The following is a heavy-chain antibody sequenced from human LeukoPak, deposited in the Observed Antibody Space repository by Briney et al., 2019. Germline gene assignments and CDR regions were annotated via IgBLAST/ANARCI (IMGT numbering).Heavy chain of an antibody. CDR3: ARVTGGKVPATAKDNYYDSSRHPLGAFDI. Sequence: GGSLRLSCAASGFTFSSYAMSWVRQAPGKGLEWVSAISGSPGSTYYADSGKGRFTISRDNSKNTLYLQMNSLRAEDTAVYYCARVTGGKVPATAKDNYYDSSRHPLGAFDIWGQGTMVTVSS. D-gene: IGHD3-22*01. CDR1: GFTFSSYA. J-gene: IGHJ3*02. CDR2: ISGSPGST. V-gene: IGHV3-23*01.